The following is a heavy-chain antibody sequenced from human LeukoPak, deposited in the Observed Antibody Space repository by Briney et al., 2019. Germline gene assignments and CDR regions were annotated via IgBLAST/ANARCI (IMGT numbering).Heavy chain of an antibody. V-gene: IGHV3-30*18. Sequence: GRPLRLSCAASGFTFSSYGMHWVRQAPGKGLEWVAVISYDGSNKYYADSVKGRFTISRDNSKNTLYLQMNSLRAEDTAVYYCAKPPGWYYYYYGMDVWGKGTTVTVSS. J-gene: IGHJ6*04. CDR2: ISYDGSNK. CDR1: GFTFSSYG. D-gene: IGHD6-19*01. CDR3: AKPPGWYYYYYGMDV.